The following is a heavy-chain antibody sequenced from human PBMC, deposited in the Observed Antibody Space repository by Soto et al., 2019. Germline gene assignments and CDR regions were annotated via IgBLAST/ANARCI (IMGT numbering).Heavy chain of an antibody. CDR3: ATCPAPYYADWSLDY. Sequence: EVQLVESGGDLVKPGGSLRLCCAASGFTFSNAWMTWVRQAPGKGLEWVGRIKSNTDGGALEYAAPLKDRFTISRDDSRSTLYLQLNSLKPEDTAAYYCATCPAPYYADWSLDYWGQGTLVTVSS. J-gene: IGHJ4*02. D-gene: IGHD3-16*01. CDR2: IKSNTDGGAL. V-gene: IGHV3-15*01. CDR1: GFTFSNAW.